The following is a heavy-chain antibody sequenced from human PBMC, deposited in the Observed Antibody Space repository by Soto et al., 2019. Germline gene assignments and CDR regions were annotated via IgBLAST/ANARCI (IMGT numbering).Heavy chain of an antibody. CDR2: ISSSSSYT. V-gene: IGHV3-11*06. CDR3: ARDQGGEDIVVVPAAKFDY. CDR1: GFTFSDYY. Sequence: GGSLRLSCAASGFTFSDYYMSWIRQAPGKGLEWVSYISSSSSYTNYADSVKGRFTISRDNAKNSLYLQMNSLRAEDTAVYYCARDQGGEDIVVVPAAKFDYWGQGTLVTVS. D-gene: IGHD2-2*01. J-gene: IGHJ4*02.